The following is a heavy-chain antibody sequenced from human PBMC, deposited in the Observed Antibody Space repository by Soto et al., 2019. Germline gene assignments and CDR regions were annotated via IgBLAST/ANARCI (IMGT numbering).Heavy chain of an antibody. CDR3: ARDRVWLGELFFDY. V-gene: IGHV3-66*01. CDR2: IYSGGST. D-gene: IGHD3-10*01. CDR1: GFTVSSNY. Sequence: PGGSLRLSCASSGFTVSSNYMSWVRQAPGKGLEWVSVIYSGGSTYYADSVKGRFTISRDNSKNTLYLQMNSLRAEDTALFYCARDRVWLGELFFDYWGQGTLVTVSS. J-gene: IGHJ4*02.